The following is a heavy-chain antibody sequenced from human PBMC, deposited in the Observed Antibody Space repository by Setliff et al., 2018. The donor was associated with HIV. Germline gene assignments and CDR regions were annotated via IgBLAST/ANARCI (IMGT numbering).Heavy chain of an antibody. CDR2: ITPSSTET. J-gene: IGHJ4*02. CDR3: MYGGRTATTH. CDR1: GFTFSTYA. D-gene: IGHD4-17*01. V-gene: IGHV3-23*01. Sequence: GGSLRLSCAASGFTFSTYAMSWVRQAPGKGLEWVSVITPSSTETYYADSVKGRFTISRDDSKNTLSLQMNTLRVEDTAVYYCMYGGRTATTHWGQGTLVTVSS.